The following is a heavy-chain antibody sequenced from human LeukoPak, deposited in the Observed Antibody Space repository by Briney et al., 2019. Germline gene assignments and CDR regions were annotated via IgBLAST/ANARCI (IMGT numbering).Heavy chain of an antibody. CDR1: GYTFSVYY. CDR2: INPNSGGT. Sequence: ASVKVSCKASGYTFSVYYMHWVRQAPGQGPEWMGWINPNSGGTNYAQKLQGRVTMTRDTSISTAYMELSRLRSDDTAVYYCARDLGYGSGTPNWFDPWGQGTLVIVSS. D-gene: IGHD3-10*01. CDR3: ARDLGYGSGTPNWFDP. V-gene: IGHV1-2*02. J-gene: IGHJ5*02.